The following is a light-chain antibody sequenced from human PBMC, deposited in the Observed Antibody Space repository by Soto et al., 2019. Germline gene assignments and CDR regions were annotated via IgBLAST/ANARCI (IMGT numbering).Light chain of an antibody. CDR1: QGISSA. Sequence: AIQLTQSPSSLSASVGDRVTITCRASQGISSALAWYQQKPGKAPKLLIYDASTRATGIPARFSGSGSGTEFTLTISSLQSEDFAVYYCQQYNIWPPITFGQGTRLEI. CDR3: QQYNIWPPIT. V-gene: IGKV1-13*02. CDR2: DAS. J-gene: IGKJ5*01.